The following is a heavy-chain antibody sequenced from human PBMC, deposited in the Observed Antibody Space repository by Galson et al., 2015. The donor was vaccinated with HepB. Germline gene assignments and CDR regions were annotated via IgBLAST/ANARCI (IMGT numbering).Heavy chain of an antibody. CDR2: ISYDGSNK. V-gene: IGHV3-30*18. CDR3: AKESYDFWSGYNTPGFDP. Sequence: SLRLSCADSGFTFSSYGMHWVRQAPGKGLEWVAVISYDGSNKYYADSVKGRFTISRDNSKNTLYLQMNGLRPEDTAVYYCAKESYDFWSGYNTPGFDPWGQGTLVTVSS. J-gene: IGHJ5*02. CDR1: GFTFSSYG. D-gene: IGHD3-3*01.